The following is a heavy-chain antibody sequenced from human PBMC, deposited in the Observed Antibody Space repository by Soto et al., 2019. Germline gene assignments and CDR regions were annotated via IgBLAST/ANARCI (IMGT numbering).Heavy chain of an antibody. CDR3: VKGLVDTAMVTFFDY. V-gene: IGHV3-64D*06. Sequence: GGSLRLSCSACGFTFSSYAIHWVRQAPWKGLEYVSAISSNGVSTYYADSVKGRFTISRDNSKNTLYLQMSSLRAEDTAVYYCVKGLVDTAMVTFFDYWGQRTLVTVCS. J-gene: IGHJ4*02. D-gene: IGHD5-18*01. CDR2: ISSNGVST. CDR1: GFTFSSYA.